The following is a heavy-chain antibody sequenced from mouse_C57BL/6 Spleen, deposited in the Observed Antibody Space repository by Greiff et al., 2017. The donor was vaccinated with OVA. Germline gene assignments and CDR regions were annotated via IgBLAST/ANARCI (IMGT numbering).Heavy chain of an antibody. CDR3: ARYIRCLLYYFDY. D-gene: IGHD2-1*01. J-gene: IGHJ2*01. Sequence: EVKVVESGGGLVQPGGSLSLSCAASGFTFTDYYMSWVRQPPGKALEWLGFIRNKANGYTTEYSASVKGRFTISRDNSQSILYLQMNALRAEDSATYYCARYIRCLLYYFDYWGQGTTLTVSS. CDR1: GFTFTDYY. CDR2: IRNKANGYTT. V-gene: IGHV7-3*01.